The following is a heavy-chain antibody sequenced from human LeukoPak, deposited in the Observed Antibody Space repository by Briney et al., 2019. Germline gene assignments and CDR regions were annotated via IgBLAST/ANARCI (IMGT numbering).Heavy chain of an antibody. J-gene: IGHJ4*02. CDR3: ARSAGGMIDY. CDR1: GDSVPSNSAA. Sequence: SQTLPLTCAISGDSVPSNSAAWNWIRQSPSGGLEWLGRTYYRSKWYNEYAVSVKSRITINPDTSKNQFSLHLNSVTPGDTAVYYCARSAGGMIDYWGQGTLVTVSS. V-gene: IGHV6-1*01. D-gene: IGHD3-16*01. CDR2: TYYRSKWYN.